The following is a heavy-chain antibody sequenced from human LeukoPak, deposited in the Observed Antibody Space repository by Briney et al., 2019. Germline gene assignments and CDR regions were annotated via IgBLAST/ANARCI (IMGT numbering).Heavy chain of an antibody. CDR1: GYSFTNFW. V-gene: IGHV5-51*01. Sequence: GESLKISCKGSGYSFTNFWIGWVRQMPGKGLEWMGINYPGDSDTRYSPSFQGQVTISADKSISTAYLQWSSLKASDTAMYYCARLRLLYCSGNSCSPAYYFDYWGQGTLVTVSS. CDR3: ARLRLLYCSGNSCSPAYYFDY. J-gene: IGHJ4*02. CDR2: NYPGDSDT. D-gene: IGHD2-15*01.